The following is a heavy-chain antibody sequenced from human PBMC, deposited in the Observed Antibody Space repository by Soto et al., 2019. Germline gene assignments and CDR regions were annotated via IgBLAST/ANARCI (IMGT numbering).Heavy chain of an antibody. CDR2: IYYGGST. J-gene: IGHJ4*02. Sequence: QLQLQESGPGLVKPSETLSLTCTVSGGSISSSTYYWGWVRQPPGKGLEWIGSIYYGGSTYYNPSLKSRVSISVDASKNQFSLNLSSVTAAATAVYYCAVTVTAGDYWGQGTLVTVSS. D-gene: IGHD4-17*01. V-gene: IGHV4-39*01. CDR1: GGSISSSTYY. CDR3: AVTVTAGDY.